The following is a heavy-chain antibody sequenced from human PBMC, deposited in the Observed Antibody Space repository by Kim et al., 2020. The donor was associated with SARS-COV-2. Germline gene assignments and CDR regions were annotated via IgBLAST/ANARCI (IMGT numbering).Heavy chain of an antibody. D-gene: IGHD7-27*01. CDR1: GFTFSRSW. Sequence: GSLRLSCAASGFTFSRSWMHWVRQAPGKGLVWVSRITSDGSSTSYADSVKGRFTISRDNAKNTLYLQMNSLRAEDTAVYYCARVGHLGADYWGAQLYYFDYWGQGTLVTVSS. CDR3: ARVGHLGADYWGAQLYYFDY. J-gene: IGHJ4*02. CDR2: ITSDGSST. V-gene: IGHV3-74*01.